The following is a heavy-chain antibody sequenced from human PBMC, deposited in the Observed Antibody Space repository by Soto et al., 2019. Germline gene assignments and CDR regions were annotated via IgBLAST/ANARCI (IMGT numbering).Heavy chain of an antibody. CDR3: TTDSYSTIIIVRFDY. CDR2: IKSKTDGGTT. J-gene: IGHJ4*01. Sequence: GGSLRLSCAASGFTFSGYWMHWVRQAPGRGLVWVGRIKSKTDGGTTDYAEPVKGRFAISRDDSNNMVYLQMNSLKIEDTAVYYCTTDSYSTIIIVRFDYWGHGTLVTVSS. D-gene: IGHD3-22*01. V-gene: IGHV3-15*07. CDR1: GFTFSGYW.